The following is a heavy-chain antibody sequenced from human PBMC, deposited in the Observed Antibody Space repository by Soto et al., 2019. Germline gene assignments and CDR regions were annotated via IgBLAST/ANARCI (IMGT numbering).Heavy chain of an antibody. V-gene: IGHV3-74*01. D-gene: IGHD2-21*02. CDR1: GFNFTNHW. Sequence: VHLVESGGGLVQPGGSLRLSCAASGFNFTNHWMLWVRQAPGKGLVWVSRITSDGKSKAYAESVKGRFAISRDNAKNTVYLQMNGLTVEDTAVYYCARESGDWPLNWFDPWGQGTLVTVSS. CDR2: ITSDGKSK. J-gene: IGHJ5*02. CDR3: ARESGDWPLNWFDP.